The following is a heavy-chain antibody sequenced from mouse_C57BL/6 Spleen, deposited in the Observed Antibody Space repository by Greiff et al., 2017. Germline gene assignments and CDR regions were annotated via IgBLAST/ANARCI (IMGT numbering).Heavy chain of an antibody. Sequence: VQVVESGPGLVAPSQSLSITCTVSGFSLTSYGVHWVRQPPGKGLEWLVVIWSDGSTTYNSALKSRLSISKDNSKSQVFLKMNSLQTDDTAMYYCARHNDYDPYYAMDYWGQGTSVTVSS. D-gene: IGHD2-4*01. V-gene: IGHV2-6-1*01. CDR1: GFSLTSYG. CDR3: ARHNDYDPYYAMDY. CDR2: IWSDGST. J-gene: IGHJ4*01.